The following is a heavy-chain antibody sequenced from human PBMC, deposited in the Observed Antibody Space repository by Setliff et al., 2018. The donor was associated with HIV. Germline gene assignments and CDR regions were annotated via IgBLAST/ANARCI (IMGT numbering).Heavy chain of an antibody. V-gene: IGHV4-4*07. D-gene: IGHD6-19*01. CDR1: DSGTYY. Sequence: PSETLSLTCTVSDSGTYYWSWIRQPAGKGLEWIGRVYISGSTNYNPSFNSRVTMSVDTSKNQFSLRLTSVTAADTAMYHCARDRSSGWSKDWFDTWGQGILVTVSS. CDR2: VYISGST. CDR3: ARDRSSGWSKDWFDT. J-gene: IGHJ5*02.